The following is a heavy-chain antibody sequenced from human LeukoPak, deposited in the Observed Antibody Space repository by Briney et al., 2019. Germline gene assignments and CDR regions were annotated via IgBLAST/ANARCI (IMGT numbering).Heavy chain of an antibody. CDR2: IYAGGST. D-gene: IGHD6-13*01. CDR1: GFTVSSDY. J-gene: IGHJ4*02. CDR3: ARALAAASHTSFDY. Sequence: TGGSLRLSCAASGFTVSSDYMSWVRQAPGKGLEWVSIIYAGGSTYYADSVKGRFIVSRDNSKNTVYLQIHSLRAEDTAVYYCARALAAASHTSFDYWGQGTLVTVTS. V-gene: IGHV3-66*01.